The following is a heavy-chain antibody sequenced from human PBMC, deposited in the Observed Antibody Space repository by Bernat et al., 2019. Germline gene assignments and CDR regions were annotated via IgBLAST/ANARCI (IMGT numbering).Heavy chain of an antibody. CDR3: ARRERHYGDYSD. D-gene: IGHD4-17*01. Sequence: EVQLVESGGGLVQPGGSLKVSCAASGFTFSSHWMSWVGHLPGKGMEWVANINQDGTEKYYVDSVKGRFTISKDNAKNSLYLQMNSLRVEDTAVYYCARRERHYGDYSDWGQGTLVTVSS. J-gene: IGHJ4*02. V-gene: IGHV3-7*03. CDR1: GFTFSSHW. CDR2: INQDGTEK.